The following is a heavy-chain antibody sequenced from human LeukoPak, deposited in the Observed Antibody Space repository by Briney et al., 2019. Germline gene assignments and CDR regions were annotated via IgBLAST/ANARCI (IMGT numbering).Heavy chain of an antibody. D-gene: IGHD5-18*01. CDR1: GGSISSSSAY. CDR3: VSPRGFSYGYFDY. V-gene: IGHV4-39*01. J-gene: IGHJ4*02. Sequence: PSETLSLTGTVSGGSISSSSAYWGWIRQPPGKGLEWIGSIYYSKNTYYNSSLKSRVTISADTSKNQFSLTLGSVSATDTAVYYCVSPRGFSYGYFDYWGQGTLVTVSS. CDR2: IYYSKNT.